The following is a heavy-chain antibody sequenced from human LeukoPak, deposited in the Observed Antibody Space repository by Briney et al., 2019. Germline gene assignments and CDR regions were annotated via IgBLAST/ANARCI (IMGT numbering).Heavy chain of an antibody. CDR1: GGSISSGGYY. J-gene: IGHJ2*01. Sequence: SQTLSLTCTVSGGSISSGGYYWSWIRQPPGKGLEWIGYIYHSGSTNYNPSLKSRVTISVDTSKNQFSLKLSSVTAADTAVYYCAREKYYYDSSGYHTRGYFDLWGRGTLVTVSS. CDR3: AREKYYYDSSGYHTRGYFDL. V-gene: IGHV4-30-2*01. D-gene: IGHD3-22*01. CDR2: IYHSGST.